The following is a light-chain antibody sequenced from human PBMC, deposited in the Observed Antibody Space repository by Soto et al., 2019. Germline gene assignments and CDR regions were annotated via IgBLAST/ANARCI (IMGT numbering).Light chain of an antibody. V-gene: IGLV2-23*01. J-gene: IGLJ2*01. CDR3: CSSSGSYTYVI. CDR2: EAN. Sequence: QSVLTQPASVSGSPGQSITISCTGTSSDVGSYDLVSWYQQRPGEAPKVMIYEANRRPSGVSNRFSGSKSGNTASLTISGLQADDEADYFCCSSSGSYTYVIFGGGTKLTVL. CDR1: SSDVGSYDL.